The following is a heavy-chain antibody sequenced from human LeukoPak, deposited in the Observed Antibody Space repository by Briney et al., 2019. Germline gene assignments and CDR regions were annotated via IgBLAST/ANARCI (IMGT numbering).Heavy chain of an antibody. CDR2: ISGGGGST. D-gene: IGHD3-10*01. Sequence: GGSLRLSCAASGFTFTSYSMNWVRQAPGKGLEWVSTISGGGGSTYYADSVKGRFTISRDNSKNTLYLQMNSLRAEDTAVYYCARASYGSESPGPFYYGVDVWGQGTTVTVSS. CDR1: GFTFTSYS. CDR3: ARASYGSESPGPFYYGVDV. V-gene: IGHV3-23*01. J-gene: IGHJ6*02.